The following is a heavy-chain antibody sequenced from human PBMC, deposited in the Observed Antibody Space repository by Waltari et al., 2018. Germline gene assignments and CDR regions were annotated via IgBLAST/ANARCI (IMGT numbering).Heavy chain of an antibody. Sequence: QVQLQESGPGLVKPSETLSLTCTVSGGSISSHYWSWIRQPPGKGLEWIGYIYYSGSTNYNPSLKSRVTISVDTSKNQFSLKLSSVTAADTAVYYCARGGVGWFDPWGQGTLVTVSS. J-gene: IGHJ5*02. CDR2: IYYSGST. D-gene: IGHD2-8*02. CDR3: ARGGVGWFDP. V-gene: IGHV4-59*11. CDR1: GGSISSHY.